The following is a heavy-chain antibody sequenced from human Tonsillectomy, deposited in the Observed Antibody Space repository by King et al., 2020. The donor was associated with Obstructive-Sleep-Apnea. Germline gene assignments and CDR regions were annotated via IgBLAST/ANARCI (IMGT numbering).Heavy chain of an antibody. V-gene: IGHV3-43*01. D-gene: IGHD4-17*01. CDR3: AKEGGTTEFFIYYYYGMDV. CDR1: GFTFDDYT. CDR2: ISWDGGTT. J-gene: IGHJ6*02. Sequence: VQLVESGGVVIQPGGSLRLSCAASGFTFDDYTMHWVRQAPGKGLEWVSLISWDGGTTYYADSVKGRFTISRDNGKNSLFLQMNSLRTEDTALYYCAKEGGTTEFFIYYYYGMDVWGQGTTVTVSS.